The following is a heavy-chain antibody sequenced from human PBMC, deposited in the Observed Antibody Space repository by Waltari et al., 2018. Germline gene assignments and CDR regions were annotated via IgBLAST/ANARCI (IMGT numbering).Heavy chain of an antibody. CDR3: AREEYCSGGSCYSYFDY. D-gene: IGHD2-15*01. CDR2: IYTSGST. V-gene: IGHV4-61*02. J-gene: IGHJ4*02. Sequence: QVQLQESGPGLVKPSQTLSLTCTVSGGSISSGSYYWSWIRQPAGKGLEWIRRIYTSGSTNYNPSLKSRVTISVDTSKNQFSLKLSSVTAADTAVYYCAREEYCSGGSCYSYFDYWGQGTLVTVSS. CDR1: GGSISSGSYY.